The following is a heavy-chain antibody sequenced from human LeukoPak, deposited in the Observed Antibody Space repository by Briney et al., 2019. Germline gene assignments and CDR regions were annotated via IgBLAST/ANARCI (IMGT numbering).Heavy chain of an antibody. CDR1: GFTFSSYW. CDR2: IKQDGSEK. J-gene: IGHJ4*02. CDR3: ARDTRTFDY. D-gene: IGHD1-26*01. V-gene: IGHV3-7*01. Sequence: PGGSLRLSCAASGFTFSSYWMTWVRQAPGKGLEWVANIKQDGSEKYYVDSVKGRFTISRDNAKSSLFLQMNSLRAEDTAVYYCARDTRTFDYWGQGTLVTVSS.